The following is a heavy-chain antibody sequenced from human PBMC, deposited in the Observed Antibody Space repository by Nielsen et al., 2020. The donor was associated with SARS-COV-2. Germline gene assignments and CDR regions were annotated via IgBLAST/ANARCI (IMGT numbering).Heavy chain of an antibody. D-gene: IGHD3-10*01. CDR3: ARGSGMGV. V-gene: IGHV3-21*04. Sequence: GGSLRLSCAASGFTFSGYSMNWVRQAPGKGLEWVSSISGYSTFIKYADSVRGRFTISRDNAKKSLYLQMNSLRAEDTARYYCARGSGMGVWGQGTAVIVSS. CDR1: GFTFSGYS. J-gene: IGHJ6*02. CDR2: ISGYSTFI.